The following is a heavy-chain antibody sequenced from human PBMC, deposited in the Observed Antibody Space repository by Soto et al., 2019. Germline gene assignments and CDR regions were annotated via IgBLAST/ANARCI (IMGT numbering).Heavy chain of an antibody. Sequence: GASVKVSCKASGYTVTGYDIHWVRQATGQGLEWMGWMNPNTGYTANAQKFQGRVTISRDNSKNTLYLQMNNLRTEDTAVYYCATVRGYRQDFDAFDMWGQGTMVTVSS. CDR3: ATVRGYRQDFDAFDM. D-gene: IGHD3-16*02. V-gene: IGHV1-8*01. J-gene: IGHJ3*02. CDR1: GYTVTGYD. CDR2: MNPNTGYT.